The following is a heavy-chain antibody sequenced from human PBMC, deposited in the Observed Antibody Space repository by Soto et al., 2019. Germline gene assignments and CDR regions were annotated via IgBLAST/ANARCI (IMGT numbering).Heavy chain of an antibody. CDR1: GYTFTGYY. D-gene: IGHD5-18*01. V-gene: IGHV1-2*04. J-gene: IGHJ5*02. Sequence: ASVKVSCKASGYTFTGYYMHWVRQAPGQGLEWMGWINPNSGGTNYAQKFQGWVTMTRDTSTSTVYMELSSLRSEDTAVYYCARDGSGYSYGYNWFDPWGQGTLVPVSS. CDR3: ARDGSGYSYGYNWFDP. CDR2: INPNSGGT.